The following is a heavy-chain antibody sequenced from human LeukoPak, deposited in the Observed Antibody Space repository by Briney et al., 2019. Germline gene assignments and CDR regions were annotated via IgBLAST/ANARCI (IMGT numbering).Heavy chain of an antibody. J-gene: IGHJ4*02. CDR3: ARVWFGYFFQ. CDR1: GFTVNSNY. CDR2: IHTGGTT. V-gene: IGHV3-53*01. D-gene: IGHD3-10*01. Sequence: QSGGSLRLSCAASGFTVNSNYMSWVRQAPGKGLEWVSVIHTGGTTHYADSVKGRFTISKDNSNNTVYLQMNSVRVEDTAVYYCARVWFGYFFQWGQGALVTVSS.